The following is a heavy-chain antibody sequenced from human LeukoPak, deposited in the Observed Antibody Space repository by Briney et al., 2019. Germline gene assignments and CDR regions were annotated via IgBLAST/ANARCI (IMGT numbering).Heavy chain of an antibody. CDR3: ARRSLIAAAYYFDY. CDR1: GGSFSDYS. D-gene: IGHD6-13*01. Sequence: PSETLSLTCAVFGGSFSDYSWTWIRQTPGKGLEWIGEINHRGGTNYNPSLKSRLTISVDTSKNQFSLNLTSVTAADTAVYYCARRSLIAAAYYFDYWGQGTLVTVSS. V-gene: IGHV4-34*01. J-gene: IGHJ4*02. CDR2: INHRGGT.